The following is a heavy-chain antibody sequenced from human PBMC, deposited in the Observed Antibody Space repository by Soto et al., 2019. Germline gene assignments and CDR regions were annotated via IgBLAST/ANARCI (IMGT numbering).Heavy chain of an antibody. CDR3: ARSMYSTSAQLYYGMDV. J-gene: IGHJ6*02. D-gene: IGHD6-6*01. CDR2: MYHSGIT. CDR1: GYSIRSGYF. Sequence: VSGYSIRSGYFWGWIRQPPGKGLEWIGSMYHSGITYYNLSLKSRVTISVDTSKNQLSLKLSSATAADTAVYYCARSMYSTSAQLYYGMDVWGQGTTVTVSS. V-gene: IGHV4-38-2*01.